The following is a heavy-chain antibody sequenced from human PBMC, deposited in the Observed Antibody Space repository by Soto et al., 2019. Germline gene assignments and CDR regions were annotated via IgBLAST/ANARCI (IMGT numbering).Heavy chain of an antibody. CDR1: GFTFSSYA. D-gene: IGHD6-19*01. CDR3: ARPQWPILTNDAFDI. CDR2: ISYDGSNK. J-gene: IGHJ3*02. V-gene: IGHV3-30-3*01. Sequence: QVQLVESGGGVVQPGRSLRLSCAASGFTFSSYAMHWVRQAPGKGLEWVAVISYDGSNKYYADSVKGRFTISRDNCKNTLYLQMNSLRAEDTAVYYCARPQWPILTNDAFDIWGQGTMVTVSS.